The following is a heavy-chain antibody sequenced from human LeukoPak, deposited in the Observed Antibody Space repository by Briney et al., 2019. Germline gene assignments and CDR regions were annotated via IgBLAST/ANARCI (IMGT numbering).Heavy chain of an antibody. CDR1: GYTFTGYY. Sequence: ASVKVSCKASGYTFTGYYMHWVRQAPGQGLEWMGWINPNSGGTNYAQKFQGWVTISADKSISTAYLQWSSLKASDTAMYYCARPISASSGRPYFFDYWGQGTLVTVSS. V-gene: IGHV1-2*04. CDR2: INPNSGGT. D-gene: IGHD6-6*01. J-gene: IGHJ4*02. CDR3: ARPISASSGRPYFFDY.